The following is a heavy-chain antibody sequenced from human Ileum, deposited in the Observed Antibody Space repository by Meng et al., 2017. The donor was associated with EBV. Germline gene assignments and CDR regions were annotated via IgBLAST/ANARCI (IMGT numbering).Heavy chain of an antibody. CDR1: GDSISSNNW. J-gene: IGHJ4*02. CDR3: ARGSDYVWGI. CDR2: IHHSGTT. D-gene: IGHD3-16*01. V-gene: IGHV4-4*02. Sequence: QAQLEASGPGLVQPSGTLSLTCSVSGDSISSNNWWSWVRQSPGKGLEWIAEIHHSGTTTYNPSLKSRATISVDKSENHFSLKLTSVTAADTAVYYCARGSDYVWGIWGQGTLVTVSS.